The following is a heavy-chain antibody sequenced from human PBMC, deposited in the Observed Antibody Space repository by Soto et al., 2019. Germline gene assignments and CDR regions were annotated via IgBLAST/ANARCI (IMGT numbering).Heavy chain of an antibody. CDR2: IYYSWST. CDR1: GGSISSYY. Sequence: SETLSLTCTVSGGSISSYYWSWIRQPLGKGLEWIGYIYYSWSTNYNPSLKSRVTISVDTSKNQFSLKLSSVTAADTAVYYCARWPQLEPRFDYWGQGTLVTVSS. D-gene: IGHD1-1*01. CDR3: ARWPQLEPRFDY. V-gene: IGHV4-59*01. J-gene: IGHJ4*02.